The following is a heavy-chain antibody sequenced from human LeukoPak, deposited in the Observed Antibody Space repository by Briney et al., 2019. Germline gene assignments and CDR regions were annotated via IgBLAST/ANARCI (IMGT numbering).Heavy chain of an antibody. CDR3: ARVNYDFWSGYPGVGYFDY. CDR1: GFTFSSYA. CDR2: ISYDGSNK. V-gene: IGHV3-30*01. D-gene: IGHD3-3*01. Sequence: GGSLRLSCAASGFTFSSYAMHWVRQAPGKGLEWVAVISYDGSNKYYADSVKGRFTIYRDNSKNTLYLQMNSLRAEDTAVYYCARVNYDFWSGYPGVGYFDYWGQGTLVTVSS. J-gene: IGHJ4*02.